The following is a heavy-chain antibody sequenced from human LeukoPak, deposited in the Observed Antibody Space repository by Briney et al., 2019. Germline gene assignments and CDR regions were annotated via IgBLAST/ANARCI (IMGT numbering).Heavy chain of an antibody. CDR1: GYSVSSGYF. J-gene: IGHJ5*01. CDR3: VSPKTNGWFDS. CDR2: MYHTGTT. V-gene: IGHV4-38-2*02. D-gene: IGHD2-8*01. Sequence: PSETLSLTCTVSGYSVSSGYFWGWIRQPPGKRLEWIGNMYHTGTTYYNPSLKSRVTITIDTSKNQFSLKLRSVTAAGTAVYYCVSPKTNGWFDSWGQGSLVTVSS.